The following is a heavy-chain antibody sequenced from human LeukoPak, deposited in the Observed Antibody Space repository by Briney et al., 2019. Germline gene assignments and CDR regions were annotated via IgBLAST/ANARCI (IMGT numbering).Heavy chain of an antibody. D-gene: IGHD3-10*01. V-gene: IGHV1-24*01. CDR1: GYTLTELS. CDR3: ATAAAHYYGSGSYYPYYFDY. CDR2: FYPEDGET. J-gene: IGHJ4*02. Sequence: ASVKVSCKVSGYTLTELSMHWVRQAPGKGLEGMGGFYPEDGETIYAQKFQGRVTMTEDTSTDTAYMELSSLRSEDTAVYYCATAAAHYYGSGSYYPYYFDYWGQGTLVTVSS.